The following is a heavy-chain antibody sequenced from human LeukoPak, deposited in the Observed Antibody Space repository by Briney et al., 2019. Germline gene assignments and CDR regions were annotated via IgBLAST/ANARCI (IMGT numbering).Heavy chain of an antibody. Sequence: KPSETLSLNCAVYGGSITGYYWSWIRQTPGRGLEWVGEIHYTGATSYNPSLKSRATISTDTSKNQFSLRPISVTAADTAVYYCARGNILTGYCFDFWGQGALVTVSS. V-gene: IGHV4-34*01. CDR3: ARGNILTGYCFDF. CDR2: IHYTGAT. D-gene: IGHD3-9*01. J-gene: IGHJ4*02. CDR1: GGSITGYY.